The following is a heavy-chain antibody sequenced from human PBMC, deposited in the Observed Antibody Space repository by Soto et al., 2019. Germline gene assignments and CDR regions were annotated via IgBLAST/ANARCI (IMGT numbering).Heavy chain of an antibody. V-gene: IGHV1-3*01. D-gene: IGHD2-15*01. CDR3: ARDDVICSGGSCYGLMDY. Sequence: GASVKVSCKASGYTFTSYAMHWVRQAPGQRLEWMGWINAGNGNTKYSQKFQGRVTITRDTSASTAYMELSSLRSEDTAVYYCARDDVICSGGSCYGLMDYWGQGTLVTVSS. CDR1: GYTFTSYA. J-gene: IGHJ4*02. CDR2: INAGNGNT.